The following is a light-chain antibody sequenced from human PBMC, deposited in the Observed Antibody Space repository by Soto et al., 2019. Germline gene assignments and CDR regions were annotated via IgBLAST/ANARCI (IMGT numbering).Light chain of an antibody. J-gene: IGKJ5*01. Sequence: EIVLTQSPGTLSLSPGERASLSCRASQSVSSSLAWYQQKTGQAPRLLISGASSRATGIPDRFSGSGSETDFTLTISRLEPEDFALYYCQQYGGSPITFGQGTRLEIK. V-gene: IGKV3-20*01. CDR3: QQYGGSPIT. CDR1: QSVSSSL. CDR2: GAS.